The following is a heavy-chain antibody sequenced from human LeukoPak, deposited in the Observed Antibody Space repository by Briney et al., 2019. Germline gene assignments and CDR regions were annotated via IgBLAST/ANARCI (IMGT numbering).Heavy chain of an antibody. Sequence: GGSLRLSCAASGFNFSSYAMSWVRQAPGKGLEWVSGISGSGGSTYYADSVKGRFTISRDNSRNTLYLQMNSLRAEDTALYYCAKDRYNTAMVSFDYWGQGTLVTVSS. V-gene: IGHV3-23*01. CDR2: ISGSGGST. CDR3: AKDRYNTAMVSFDY. J-gene: IGHJ4*02. D-gene: IGHD5-18*01. CDR1: GFNFSSYA.